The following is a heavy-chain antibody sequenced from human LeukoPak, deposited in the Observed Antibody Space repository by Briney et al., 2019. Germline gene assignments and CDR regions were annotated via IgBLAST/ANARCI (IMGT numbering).Heavy chain of an antibody. CDR2: IWYDGSNK. V-gene: IGHV3-33*01. J-gene: IGHJ6*03. CDR3: SIEAVTVTAALYYYYMDV. CDR1: GFTFSSYG. D-gene: IGHD4-23*01. Sequence: GRSLRLSCAASGFTFSSYGMHWVRQAPGKGLEWVAVIWYDGSNKYYADSVKGRFTISRDNSKNTLYLQMNSLRAEDTAVYYCSIEAVTVTAALYYYYMDVWGKGTTVTVSS.